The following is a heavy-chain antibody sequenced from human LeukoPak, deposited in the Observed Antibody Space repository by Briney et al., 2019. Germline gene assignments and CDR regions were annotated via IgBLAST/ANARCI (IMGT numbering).Heavy chain of an antibody. Sequence: ASVKVSCKASGGTFSSYAISWVRQAPGQGLEWMGGIIPIFGTANYAQKCQGRVTITADESTSTAYMELSSLRSEDTAVYYCARDLCSSTSCYQPDYWGQGTLVTVSS. CDR3: ARDLCSSTSCYQPDY. J-gene: IGHJ4*02. D-gene: IGHD2-2*01. CDR1: GGTFSSYA. V-gene: IGHV1-69*13. CDR2: IIPIFGTA.